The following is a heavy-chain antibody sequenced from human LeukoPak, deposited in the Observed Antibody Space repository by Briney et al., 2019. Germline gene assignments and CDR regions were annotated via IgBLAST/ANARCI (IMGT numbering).Heavy chain of an antibody. CDR2: IYHSGNT. J-gene: IGHJ4*02. D-gene: IGHD1-26*01. CDR1: GYDISRDYH. CDR3: ARVWEYSGSYASYFDY. Sequence: SETLSLTCIVSGYDISRDYHWGWIRQPPGKGLEWIGSIYHSGNTYYNPSLKSRVIISVDTSKNQFSLNLGSVTAADTAVYYCARVWEYSGSYASYFDYWGQGTLVTVSS. V-gene: IGHV4-38-2*02.